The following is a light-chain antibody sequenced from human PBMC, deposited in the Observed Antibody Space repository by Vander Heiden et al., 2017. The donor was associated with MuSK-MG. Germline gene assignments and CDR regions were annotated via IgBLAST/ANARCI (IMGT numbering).Light chain of an antibody. J-gene: IGLJ2*01. V-gene: IGLV1-47*01. CDR1: SSNIGTNY. CDR2: RNN. Sequence: QSVLTQPPSASGTPGQRVTISCSGSSSNIGTNYVYWYQQHPGTAPKLLIYRNNQRPSGVPDRFSGSKSGTSASLAISGLRSEDEADYYCAAWDDSLTGPVFDGGTKLTVL. CDR3: AAWDDSLTGPV.